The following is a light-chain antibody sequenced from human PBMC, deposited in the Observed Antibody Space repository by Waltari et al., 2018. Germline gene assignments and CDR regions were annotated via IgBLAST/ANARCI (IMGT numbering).Light chain of an antibody. CDR3: SSYAGSNNLV. J-gene: IGLJ2*01. CDR1: SSDVGAYDY. Sequence: QSALTQPPSASGSPGQSVTISCTGTSSDVGAYDYVSWYQHHPGKDPKLLISEVSKRPSGVPDRFSGSRSGNTASLTVSGLQAEDEADYYCSSYAGSNNLVFGGGTKLTVL. CDR2: EVS. V-gene: IGLV2-8*01.